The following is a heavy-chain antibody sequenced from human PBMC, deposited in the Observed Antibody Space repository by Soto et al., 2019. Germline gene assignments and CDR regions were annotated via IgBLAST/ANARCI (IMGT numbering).Heavy chain of an antibody. J-gene: IGHJ4*01. V-gene: IGHV1-3*04. CDR2: INTGNGNT. D-gene: IGHD3-10*01. CDR3: ARDLWLGESFRYYFDY. CDR1: GYTFTTYT. Sequence: ASVKVSCKTSGYTFTTYTIHWVRQAPGQRLEWMGWINTGNGNTKYSQKFQGRVTITRDTSASTAYMELSSLTSEDTALYYCARDLWLGESFRYYFDYWAQGTLVTVSS.